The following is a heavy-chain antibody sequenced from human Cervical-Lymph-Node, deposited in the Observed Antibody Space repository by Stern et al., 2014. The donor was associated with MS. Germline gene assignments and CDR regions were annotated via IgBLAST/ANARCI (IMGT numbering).Heavy chain of an antibody. V-gene: IGHV3-23*04. CDR1: GFTFSNHA. Sequence: QLVESGGGLVQPGGSLRLSCAASGFTFSNHAMNWVRQAPGNGLEWISTISNSVDGTYYADSVTGRFTISRDSSKDTVFLQMSNLRVEDTAVYYCAKASRTSMFDYWGQGTLVTVSS. D-gene: IGHD2/OR15-2a*01. J-gene: IGHJ4*02. CDR2: ISNSVDGT. CDR3: AKASRTSMFDY.